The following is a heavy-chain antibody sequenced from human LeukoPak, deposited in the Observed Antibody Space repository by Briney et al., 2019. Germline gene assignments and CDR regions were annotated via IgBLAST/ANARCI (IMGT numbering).Heavy chain of an antibody. CDR2: ISWNSGSI. CDR3: AKSRSSSSRGYFDY. CDR1: GFTFDDYA. J-gene: IGHJ4*02. Sequence: PGGSLTLSCAASGFTFDDYAMHWVRQAPGKGLEWVSGISWNSGSIGYADSVKGRFTISRDHAKNSLYLQMNSLRAEDMALYYCAKSRSSSSRGYFDYWGQGTLVTVSS. V-gene: IGHV3-9*03. D-gene: IGHD6-6*01.